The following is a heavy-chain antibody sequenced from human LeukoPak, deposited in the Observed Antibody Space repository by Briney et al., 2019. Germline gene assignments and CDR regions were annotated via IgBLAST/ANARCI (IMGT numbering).Heavy chain of an antibody. CDR3: ANDWYSDFRGGFDY. D-gene: IGHD4-11*01. V-gene: IGHV3-23*01. CDR2: ISGSGGST. Sequence: HAGGSLRLSCAASGFTFSSYGMSWVRQAPGKGLEWVSAISGSGGSTYYADSVKGRFTISRDNSKNTLYLQMNSLRVEDTAVYYCANDWYSDFRGGFDYWGRGTLVTVSS. J-gene: IGHJ4*02. CDR1: GFTFSSYG.